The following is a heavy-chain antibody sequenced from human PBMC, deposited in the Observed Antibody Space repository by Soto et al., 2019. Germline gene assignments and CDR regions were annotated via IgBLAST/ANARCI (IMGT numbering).Heavy chain of an antibody. CDR2: IHASGNT. Sequence: SETLSLTCSVSGGSLNNFYWNWIRQTAGKGLEWIGRIHASGNTNYNPSLKSRATLSVDTSKNQFSLKVRSVTAADTAVYYCARSSHKESWFDPWGQGTLVTVSS. D-gene: IGHD6-19*01. CDR3: ARSSHKESWFDP. CDR1: GGSLNNFY. V-gene: IGHV4-4*07. J-gene: IGHJ5*02.